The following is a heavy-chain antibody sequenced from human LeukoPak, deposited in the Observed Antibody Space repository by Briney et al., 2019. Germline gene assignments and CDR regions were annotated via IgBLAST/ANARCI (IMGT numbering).Heavy chain of an antibody. Sequence: GASVKVSCKASGGTFSSYAISWVRQAPGQGLEWMGWMNPNSGNTGYAQKFQGRVTMTRNTSISTAYMELSSLRSEDTAVYYCARGEIAVADDAFDIWGQGTMVTVSS. D-gene: IGHD6-19*01. CDR3: ARGEIAVADDAFDI. J-gene: IGHJ3*02. V-gene: IGHV1-8*02. CDR1: GGTFSSYA. CDR2: MNPNSGNT.